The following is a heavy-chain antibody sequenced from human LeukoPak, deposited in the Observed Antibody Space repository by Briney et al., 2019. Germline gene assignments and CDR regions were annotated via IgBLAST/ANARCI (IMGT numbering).Heavy chain of an antibody. V-gene: IGHV4-34*01. D-gene: IGHD5-24*01. Sequence: SETLSLTRAVYGGSFSGYYWSWIRQPPGKGLEWIGEINHSGSTNYNPSLKSRVTISVDTSKNQFSLKLSSVTAADTAVYYCARGRWLQPHYYMDVWGKGTTVTVSS. CDR1: GGSFSGYY. CDR2: INHSGST. CDR3: ARGRWLQPHYYMDV. J-gene: IGHJ6*03.